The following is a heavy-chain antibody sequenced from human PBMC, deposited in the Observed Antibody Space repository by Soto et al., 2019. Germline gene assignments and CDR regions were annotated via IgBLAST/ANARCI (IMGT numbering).Heavy chain of an antibody. CDR1: GFTFSSYA. CDR3: ARAPAPGSYYYYGMDV. J-gene: IGHJ6*02. D-gene: IGHD3-10*01. CDR2: ISYDGSNK. V-gene: IGHV3-30-3*01. Sequence: QVQLVESGGGVVQPGRSLRLSCAASGFTFSSYAMHWVRQAPGKGLEWVAVISYDGSNKYYADSVKGRFTISRDNSKNTLYLQMNSLRAEDTAVYYCARAPAPGSYYYYGMDVWGQGTTVTVSS.